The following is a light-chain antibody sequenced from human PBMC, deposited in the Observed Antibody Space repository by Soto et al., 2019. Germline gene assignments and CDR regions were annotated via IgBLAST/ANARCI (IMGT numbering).Light chain of an antibody. Sequence: QSALTQPASVSGSPGQSMTISCTGTSSDVGGYNYVSWYQHHPGKAPTLMIYDVSNRPSGVSNRVSGSKSGNTAPLTISGIQAEHEADYYCSSYTSSNTLVVFGGGTQLTVL. CDR1: SSDVGGYNY. V-gene: IGLV2-14*03. CDR3: SSYTSSNTLVV. J-gene: IGLJ2*01. CDR2: DVS.